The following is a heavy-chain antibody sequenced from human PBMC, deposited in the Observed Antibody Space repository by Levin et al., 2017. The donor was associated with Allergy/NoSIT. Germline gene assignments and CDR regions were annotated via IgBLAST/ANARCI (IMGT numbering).Heavy chain of an antibody. V-gene: IGHV4-59*01. Sequence: ETLSLTCTVSGGSISSYYWSWIRQPPGKGLEWIGYIYYSGSTNYNPSLKSRVTISVDTSKNQFSLKLSSVTAADTAVYYCARPEYSSSSGAFDIWGQGTMVTVSS. CDR3: ARPEYSSSSGAFDI. CDR2: IYYSGST. CDR1: GGSISSYY. J-gene: IGHJ3*02. D-gene: IGHD6-6*01.